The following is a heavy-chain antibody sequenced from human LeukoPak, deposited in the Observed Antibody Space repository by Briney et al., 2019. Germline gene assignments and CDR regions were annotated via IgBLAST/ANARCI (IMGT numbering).Heavy chain of an antibody. CDR1: EFTFADYT. CDR3: SRDKFYVWFDP. Sequence: GGSLRLSCTTSEFTFADYTMHWFRQAPGKGLESVGFIRGSGTTQYAASVRGRFTISRDDSKSIAYLQMNSLKTEDTAVYYCSRDKFYVWFDPWGQGTLVTVSS. J-gene: IGHJ5*02. V-gene: IGHV3-49*03. CDR2: IRGSGTT. D-gene: IGHD3-16*01.